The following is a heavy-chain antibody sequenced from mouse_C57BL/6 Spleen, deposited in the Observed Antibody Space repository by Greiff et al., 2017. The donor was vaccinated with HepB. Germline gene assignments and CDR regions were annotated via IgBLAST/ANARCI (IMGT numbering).Heavy chain of an antibody. V-gene: IGHV1-76*01. CDR1: GYTCTDYY. J-gene: IGHJ4*01. Sequence: VQLQQSGAELVRPGASVKLSCKASGYTCTDYYINWVKQRPGQGLEWIARIYPGSGNTYYNEKFKGKATLTAEKSSSTAYMQLSSLTSEDSAVYFCARYYSKDYAMDYWGQGTSVTVSS. CDR2: IYPGSGNT. D-gene: IGHD2-5*01. CDR3: ARYYSKDYAMDY.